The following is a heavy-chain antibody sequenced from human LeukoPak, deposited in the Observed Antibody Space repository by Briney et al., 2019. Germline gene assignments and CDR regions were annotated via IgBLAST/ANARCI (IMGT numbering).Heavy chain of an antibody. V-gene: IGHV1-69*05. CDR2: IIPIFGTA. CDR1: GGTFSSYA. D-gene: IGHD5-18*01. Sequence: SVKVSCKASGGTFSSYAISWVRQAPGQGLEWMGGIIPIFGTASYAQKFQGRVTITTDESTSTAYMELSSLRSEDTAVYYCARVDTAMKVFDYWGQGTLVTVSS. J-gene: IGHJ4*02. CDR3: ARVDTAMKVFDY.